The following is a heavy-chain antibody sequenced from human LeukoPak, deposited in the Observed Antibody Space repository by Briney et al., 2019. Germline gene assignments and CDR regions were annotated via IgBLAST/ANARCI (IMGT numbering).Heavy chain of an antibody. J-gene: IGHJ4*02. V-gene: IGHV3-23*01. Sequence: PGGSLRLSCAASGFPFSSYAMSWVRQAPGKGLEWVSPISGSGGSTYYADSVKGRFTISRDNSKNTLYLQMNSLRAEDTAVYYCALAYREDYFDYWGQGTLVTVSS. CDR3: ALAYREDYFDY. CDR1: GFPFSSYA. D-gene: IGHD1-26*01. CDR2: ISGSGGST.